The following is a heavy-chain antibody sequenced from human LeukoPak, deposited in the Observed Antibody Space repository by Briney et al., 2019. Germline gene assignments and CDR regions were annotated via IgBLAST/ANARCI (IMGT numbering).Heavy chain of an antibody. D-gene: IGHD3-10*01. V-gene: IGHV3-73*01. CDR2: IRSNYAT. J-gene: IGHJ4*02. CDR3: TRLYDGSGTYYNGDY. Sequence: QAGGSLRLSCAGSGFTFSGSAIHWVRQASGKVLEWVGRIRSNYATTYAASMKGRFTISRDDSQNTAYLQINSLKTEDTAVYYCTRLYDGSGTYYNGDYWGQGTLVTVSS. CDR1: GFTFSGSA.